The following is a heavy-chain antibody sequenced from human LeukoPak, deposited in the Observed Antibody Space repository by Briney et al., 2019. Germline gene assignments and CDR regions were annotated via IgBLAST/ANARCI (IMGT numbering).Heavy chain of an antibody. Sequence: GGSLRLSCAASGFTFDDYAMHWVRQAPGKGLEWVSGITWNSGSIGYVDSVKGRFTISRDNAKNSLYLQMNSLRAEDTAVYYCAKDPHGVGATWAYFDYWGQGTLVTVSS. CDR3: AKDPHGVGATWAYFDY. J-gene: IGHJ4*02. D-gene: IGHD1-26*01. CDR1: GFTFDDYA. V-gene: IGHV3-9*01. CDR2: ITWNSGSI.